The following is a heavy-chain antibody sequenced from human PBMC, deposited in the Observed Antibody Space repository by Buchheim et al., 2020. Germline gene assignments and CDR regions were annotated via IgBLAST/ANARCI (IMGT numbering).Heavy chain of an antibody. D-gene: IGHD4-11*01. V-gene: IGHV1-2*02. CDR3: ARDRDYSKFGYYYYGMDV. Sequence: QVQLVQSGAEVKKPGASVMVSCKASGYTFSGYYMHWVRQAPGQGLEWMGWINPNSGGTKYALRFQGRVTMTRDTSIRTAYLELRSLISDDTAVYYCARDRDYSKFGYYYYGMDVWGQGTT. CDR1: GYTFSGYY. J-gene: IGHJ6*02. CDR2: INPNSGGT.